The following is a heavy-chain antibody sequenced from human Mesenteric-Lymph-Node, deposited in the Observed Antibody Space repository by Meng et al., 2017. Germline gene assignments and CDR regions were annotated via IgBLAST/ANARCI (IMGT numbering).Heavy chain of an antibody. CDR3: AREDYGSGSYYRDY. CDR1: GFTFSNFA. Sequence: GESLKISCAASGFTFSNFAMSWVRQAPGKGLEWVSAISGSGDKIYNADSVKGRFTISRDNSKNTLYLQMNSLRAEDTAVYYCAREDYGSGSYYRDYWGQGTLVTVSS. CDR2: ISGSGDKI. D-gene: IGHD3-10*01. V-gene: IGHV3-23*01. J-gene: IGHJ4*02.